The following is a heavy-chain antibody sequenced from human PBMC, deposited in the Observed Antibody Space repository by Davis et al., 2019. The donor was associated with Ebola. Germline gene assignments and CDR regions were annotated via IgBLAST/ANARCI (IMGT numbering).Heavy chain of an antibody. CDR1: GDTLDNYA. Sequence: SVKVSCKASGDTLDNYAISWLRLAPGQRLEWVGVIIPVLHTVEYAQKFQGRVTITADESTNSAYMELRSLTSEDSAIYYCARGEFGVVITGFDFWGQGTLVTVSS. CDR2: IIPVLHTV. J-gene: IGHJ4*02. D-gene: IGHD3-3*01. CDR3: ARGEFGVVITGFDF. V-gene: IGHV1-69*13.